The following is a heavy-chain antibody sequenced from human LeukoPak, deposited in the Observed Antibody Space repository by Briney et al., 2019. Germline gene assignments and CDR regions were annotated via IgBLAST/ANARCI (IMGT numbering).Heavy chain of an antibody. V-gene: IGHV3-23*01. CDR1: GFTFSKNA. CDR2: MSGSGDSS. D-gene: IGHD3-10*01. Sequence: GGSLRLSCAASGFTFSKNAMSWVRQAPGKGLEWVSAMSGSGDSSYYADSVKGRFTISRDNSKNTLYLQMNSLRAEDTAVYYCAKDGESPMATQFDYWGQGTLVTVSS. J-gene: IGHJ4*02. CDR3: AKDGESPMATQFDY.